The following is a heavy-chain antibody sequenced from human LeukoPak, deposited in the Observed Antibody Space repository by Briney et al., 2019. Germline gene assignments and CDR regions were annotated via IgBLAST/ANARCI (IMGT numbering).Heavy chain of an antibody. CDR1: GFTFDDYA. CDR2: ITWNSGSI. CDR3: AKSKVVVAAVLDY. J-gene: IGHJ4*02. V-gene: IGHV3-9*01. D-gene: IGHD2-15*01. Sequence: GGSLRLSCAASGFTFDDYAMHWVRQVPGKGLEWVSRITWNSGSISYADSVKGRFTISRDNAKNSLYLQMSSLRAEDTALYYCAKSKVVVAAVLDYWGQGTLVTVSS.